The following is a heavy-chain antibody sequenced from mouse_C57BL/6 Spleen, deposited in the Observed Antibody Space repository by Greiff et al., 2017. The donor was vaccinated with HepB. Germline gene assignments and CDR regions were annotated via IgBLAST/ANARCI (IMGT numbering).Heavy chain of an antibody. V-gene: IGHV1-69*01. CDR3: ARSGTAQATLFDY. D-gene: IGHD3-2*02. Sequence: VQLQQPGAELVMPGASVKLSCKASGYTFTSYWMHWVKQRPGQGLEWIGEIDPSDSYTNYNQKFKGKSTLTVDKSSSTAYMQLSSLTSEDSAVYYCARSGTAQATLFDYWGQGTTLTVSS. CDR2: IDPSDSYT. J-gene: IGHJ2*01. CDR1: GYTFTSYW.